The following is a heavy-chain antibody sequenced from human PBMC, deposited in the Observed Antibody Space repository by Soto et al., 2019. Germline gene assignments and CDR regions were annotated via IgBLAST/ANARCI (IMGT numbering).Heavy chain of an antibody. V-gene: IGHV3-7*01. Sequence: GGSLRLSCAPSGFTFSSYWMSWVRQAPGKGLEWVANIKQDGSEKYYVDSVKGRFTISRDNAKNSLYLQMNGLRAEDSGVYYCARFVISGYYYDVYWGQGTLVTVSS. J-gene: IGHJ4*02. CDR2: IKQDGSEK. D-gene: IGHD3-22*01. CDR1: GFTFSSYW. CDR3: ARFVISGYYYDVY.